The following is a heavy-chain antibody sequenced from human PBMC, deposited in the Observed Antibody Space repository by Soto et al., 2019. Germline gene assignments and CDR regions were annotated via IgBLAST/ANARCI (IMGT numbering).Heavy chain of an antibody. V-gene: IGHV3-23*01. Sequence: VQVLESGGGLVQPGGSLRLSCAASGFTFSNYGMSWVRQAPGKGLEWVSSISNSGGSTYYADSVKGRFTISRDTSKNTLYLQMDSLRVEDTAIYYCGKTSNQITMIRGVGYFDYWGQGTLVTVSS. D-gene: IGHD3-10*01. CDR1: GFTFSNYG. J-gene: IGHJ4*02. CDR3: GKTSNQITMIRGVGYFDY. CDR2: ISNSGGST.